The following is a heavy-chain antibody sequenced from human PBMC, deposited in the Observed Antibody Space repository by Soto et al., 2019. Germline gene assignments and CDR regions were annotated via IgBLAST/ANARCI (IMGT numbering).Heavy chain of an antibody. CDR1: GYTFTGYY. CDR2: INPNSGGT. CDR3: ARGVAEADGKDYGMNV. V-gene: IGHV1-2*02. Sequence: ASVKVSCKASGYTFTGYYMHWVRQAPGQGLEWMGWINPNSGGTNYAQKFQGRVTMTRDTSISTAYMELSRLRSDDTAVYYCARGVAEADGKDYGMNVWGQGTTVIVS. D-gene: IGHD6-13*01. J-gene: IGHJ6*02.